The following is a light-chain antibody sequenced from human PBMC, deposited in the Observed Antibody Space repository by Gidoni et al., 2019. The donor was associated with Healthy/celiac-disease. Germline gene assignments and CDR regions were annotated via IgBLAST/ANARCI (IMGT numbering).Light chain of an antibody. J-gene: IGKJ5*01. CDR3: QQSYSTPPIT. Sequence: DIQMTQSPSSLSASVGDRVTITCRASQRISSYINLYHQKPGVPSRFSGSGSGTDFTLTISSLQPEDFVTNYCQQSYSTPPITFGQGTRLEIK. V-gene: IGKV1-39*01. CDR1: QRISSY.